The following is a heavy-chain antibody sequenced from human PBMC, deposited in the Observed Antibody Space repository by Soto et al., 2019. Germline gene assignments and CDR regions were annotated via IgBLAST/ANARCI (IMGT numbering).Heavy chain of an antibody. J-gene: IGHJ2*01. Sequence: QVQLVQSGAEVKKPGASVEVSCKASGYTFTSYDINWVRQATGQGLEWMGWMNPNSGNTGSAQRFQGRLTMTRNTSINTAYMELTSLTSEDAAVYFCARVHTVTTYFDVWGRGTLVTVSS. D-gene: IGHD4-17*01. CDR2: MNPNSGNT. CDR3: ARVHTVTTYFDV. V-gene: IGHV1-8*01. CDR1: GYTFTSYD.